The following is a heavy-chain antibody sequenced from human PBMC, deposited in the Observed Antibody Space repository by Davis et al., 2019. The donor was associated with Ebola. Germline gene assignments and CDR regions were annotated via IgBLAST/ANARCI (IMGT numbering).Heavy chain of an antibody. CDR1: FSSYA. CDR2: INHSGST. J-gene: IGHJ6*02. CDR3: ARVDPNYYGMDV. Sequence: FSSYAMHWGRQAPGKGLEWIGEINHSGSTNYNPSLKSRVTTSVDTSKNQFSLKLSSVTAADTAVYYCARVDPNYYGMDVWGQGTTVTVSS. V-gene: IGHV4-34*01.